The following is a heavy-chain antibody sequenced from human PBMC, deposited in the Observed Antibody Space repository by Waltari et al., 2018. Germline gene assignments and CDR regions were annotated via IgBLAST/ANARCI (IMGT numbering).Heavy chain of an antibody. V-gene: IGHV4-39*07. CDR3: GGSDTMVQGVPWAFDI. CDR2: IYPSGST. D-gene: IGHD3-10*01. CDR1: GGSISSSSYY. Sequence: QLQLQESGPGLVKPSETLSLTCTVSGGSISSSSYYWGWIRQPPGKGLEWIGEIYPSGSTNYNPSLKSRVTISVDKSKNQFSLKLSSVTAADTAVYYCGGSDTMVQGVPWAFDIWGQGTMVTVSS. J-gene: IGHJ3*02.